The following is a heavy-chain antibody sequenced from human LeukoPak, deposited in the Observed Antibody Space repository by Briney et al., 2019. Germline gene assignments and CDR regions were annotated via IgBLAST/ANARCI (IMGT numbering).Heavy chain of an antibody. CDR2: IYYSGST. J-gene: IGHJ4*02. Sequence: TPSETLSLTCTVSGGSISSYYCSWIRQPPGKGLEWIGYIYYSGSTNYNPSLKSRVTISVDTSRNQFSLKLSSVTAADTAVYYCARAPNPDFFDDWGQGTLVTVSS. V-gene: IGHV4-59*01. CDR1: GGSISSYY. D-gene: IGHD2-8*01. CDR3: ARAPNPDFFDD.